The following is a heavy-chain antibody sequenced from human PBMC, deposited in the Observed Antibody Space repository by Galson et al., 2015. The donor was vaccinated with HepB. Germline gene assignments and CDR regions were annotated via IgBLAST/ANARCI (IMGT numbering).Heavy chain of an antibody. D-gene: IGHD7-27*01. CDR3: APAGAGDAFDI. CDR1: GYTFTGYY. CDR2: INPNSGDT. J-gene: IGHJ3*02. V-gene: IGHV1-2*06. Sequence: SVKVSCKASGYTFTGYYMHWVRQAPGEGLEWMGRINPNSGDTNYAQKFQGRVTMTRDTSTSTAYMELSRLRSDDTAVYFCAPAGAGDAFDIWGQGTMVTVSS.